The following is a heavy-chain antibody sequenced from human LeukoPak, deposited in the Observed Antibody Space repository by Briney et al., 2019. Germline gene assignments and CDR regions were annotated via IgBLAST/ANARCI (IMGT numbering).Heavy chain of an antibody. V-gene: IGHV1-2*02. CDR1: GYTFTGYY. CDR3: AREISGYSDY. Sequence: ASVKVSCKASGYTFTGYYMHWVRQAPGQGLEWMGWINGNSGDKKYAQKFQGRVTMTRDTSISTAYVELGRLRSDDTAMYYCAREISGYSDYWGQGTLVTVSS. D-gene: IGHD3-22*01. J-gene: IGHJ4*02. CDR2: INGNSGDK.